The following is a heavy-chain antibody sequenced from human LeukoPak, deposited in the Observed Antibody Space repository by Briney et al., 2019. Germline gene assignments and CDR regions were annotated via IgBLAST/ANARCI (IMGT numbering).Heavy chain of an antibody. CDR1: GFTFSSYA. CDR2: ISGSGVNT. J-gene: IGHJ3*02. D-gene: IGHD3-22*01. Sequence: PGGSLRLSCAASGFTFSSYAMSWVRQAPGKGLAWVSAISGSGVNTFYADSVKGRFIISRDNSKNTLYLRMSSLRAEDTAVYYCAKDLRYYDNSGYPDAFDIWGQGTMVTVSS. CDR3: AKDLRYYDNSGYPDAFDI. V-gene: IGHV3-23*01.